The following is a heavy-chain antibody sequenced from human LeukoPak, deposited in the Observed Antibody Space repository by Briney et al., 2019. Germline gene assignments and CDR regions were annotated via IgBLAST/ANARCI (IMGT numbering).Heavy chain of an antibody. J-gene: IGHJ4*02. Sequence: SETLSLTCGVSGYSISRGYYWAWIRQPPGKGLEWIGTIYHTGSTYYTPSLGSRVTISVDTSKNEFSLNLDSVTAADTAVYYCARAGWIITSGIDYWGQGALVTVSS. CDR1: GYSISRGYY. V-gene: IGHV4-38-2*01. CDR3: ARAGWIITSGIDY. CDR2: IYHTGST. D-gene: IGHD3-10*01.